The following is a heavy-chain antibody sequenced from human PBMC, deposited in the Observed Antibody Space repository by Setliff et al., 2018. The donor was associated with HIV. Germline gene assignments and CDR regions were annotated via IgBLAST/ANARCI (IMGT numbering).Heavy chain of an antibody. CDR1: GGSFTDIGGSFTDYY. V-gene: IGHV4-61*08. CDR2: IYYSGST. J-gene: IGHJ4*02. Sequence: ETLSLTCAVFGGSFTDIGGSFTDYYWIWIRQPPGKGLEWIGYIYYSGSTNYNPSLKSRVSISVDTSKNQFSLKLKSVTAADTAVYYCARDSDGSSYYHFAHWSQGTLVTVSS. D-gene: IGHD3-22*01. CDR3: ARDSDGSSYYHFAH.